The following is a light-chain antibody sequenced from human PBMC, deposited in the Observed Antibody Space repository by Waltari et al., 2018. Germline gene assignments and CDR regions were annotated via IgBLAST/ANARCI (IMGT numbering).Light chain of an antibody. CDR2: GVS. CDR1: SRDIGNSNY. J-gene: IGLJ1*01. Sequence: QSALTQPASVSGSPGQSITFSCTGTSRDIGNSNYVSWYQQHPGEAPKLMIYGVSARPSGVSDRFSGSKSGHTASLTISGLQAEDEADYYCSSYTRTNTYVFGTGTKVTVL. CDR3: SSYTRTNTYV. V-gene: IGLV2-14*01.